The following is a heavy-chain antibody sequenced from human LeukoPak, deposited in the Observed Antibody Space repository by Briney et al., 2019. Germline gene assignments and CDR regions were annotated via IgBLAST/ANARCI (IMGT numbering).Heavy chain of an antibody. CDR3: VRSPACSSGTSYPNWFDP. V-gene: IGHV5-51*01. CDR2: AYPGGSNT. J-gene: IGHJ5*02. CDR1: GYSFTNNW. Sequence: GESLQISCQGSGYSFTNNWIGWVRQMPGKGLEWMGIAYPGGSNTRYSPSFQGQVTISADKSISSAYLQWSSLKASDTAMYYCVRSPACSSGTSYPNWFDPWGQGTLVTVSS. D-gene: IGHD2-15*01.